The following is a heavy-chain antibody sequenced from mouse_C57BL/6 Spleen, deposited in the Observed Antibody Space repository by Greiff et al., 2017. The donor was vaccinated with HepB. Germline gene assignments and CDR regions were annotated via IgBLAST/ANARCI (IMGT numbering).Heavy chain of an antibody. Sequence: EVQRVESGEGLVKPGGSLKLSCAASGFTFSSYAMSWVRQTPEKRLEWVAYISGGGDYIYYADTVKGRFTISRDNARNTLYLQMSSLKSEDTAMYYCTREANWAYAMDYWGQGTSVTVSS. CDR3: TREANWAYAMDY. V-gene: IGHV5-9-1*02. CDR2: ISGGGDYI. CDR1: GFTFSSYA. J-gene: IGHJ4*01. D-gene: IGHD4-1*01.